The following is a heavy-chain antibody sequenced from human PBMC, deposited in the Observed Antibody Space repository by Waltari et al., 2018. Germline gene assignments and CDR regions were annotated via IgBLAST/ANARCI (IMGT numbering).Heavy chain of an antibody. J-gene: IGHJ4*02. CDR3: ARDGHSYFYGSWSDY. D-gene: IGHD3-10*01. CDR2: ISFDGNNI. CDR1: GISVRTYA. Sequence: QVHLVESGGGVVQPGKSLTLSCEVSGISVRTYAMHWVRQAPGKGLVWVAVISFDGNNIYFADSVKGRFTITRDNSKNTLYLQMNSLTPEDTGIYYCARDGHSYFYGSWSDYWGQGTLVTVSS. V-gene: IGHV3-30*01.